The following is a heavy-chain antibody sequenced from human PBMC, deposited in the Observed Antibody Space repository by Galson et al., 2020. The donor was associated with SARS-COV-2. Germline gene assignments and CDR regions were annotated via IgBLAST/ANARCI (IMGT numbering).Heavy chain of an antibody. Sequence: SETLSLTCTVSGGSISSYYWSWIRQPPGKGLEWLGYIYYSGSTNYNPSLKSRVTISVDTSKNQFSLKLSSVTAADTAVYYCVRVMGCSGGSCYPDAFDIWGQGTMVTVSS. D-gene: IGHD2-15*01. CDR2: IYYSGST. J-gene: IGHJ3*02. CDR1: GGSISSYY. V-gene: IGHV4-59*13. CDR3: VRVMGCSGGSCYPDAFDI.